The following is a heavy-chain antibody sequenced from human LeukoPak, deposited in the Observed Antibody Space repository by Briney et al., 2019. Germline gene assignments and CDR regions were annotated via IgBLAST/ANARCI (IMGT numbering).Heavy chain of an antibody. V-gene: IGHV1-69*13. CDR1: GGTFSSYA. CDR2: IIPIFGTA. Sequence: GASVKVSCKASGGTFSSYAISWVRQAPGQGLEWMGGIIPIFGTANYAQKFQGRVTITADESTSTAYMELSSLRSEDTAVYYCARHSTQVEMATIAAEFDYWGQGTLVTVSS. J-gene: IGHJ4*02. CDR3: ARHSTQVEMATIAAEFDY. D-gene: IGHD5-24*01.